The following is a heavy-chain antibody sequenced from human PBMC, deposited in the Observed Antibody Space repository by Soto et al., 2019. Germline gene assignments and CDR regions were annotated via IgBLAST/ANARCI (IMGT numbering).Heavy chain of an antibody. CDR3: ARGYYSGSNPSSFDY. D-gene: IGHD1-26*01. CDR1: GGTFSSHT. J-gene: IGHJ4*02. V-gene: IGHV1-69*01. Sequence: QLQLVQSGAEVREPGSSVKVSCKASGGTFSSHTVIWVRQAPGQGLEWMGGITPTLNIAKYAEKFQGRVTITADESTSTVNMHLSSLRSEDTAVYFCARGYYSGSNPSSFDYWGQGTLVAVSS. CDR2: ITPTLNIA.